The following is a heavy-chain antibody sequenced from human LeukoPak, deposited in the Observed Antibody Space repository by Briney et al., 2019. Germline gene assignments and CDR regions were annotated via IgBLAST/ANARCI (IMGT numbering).Heavy chain of an antibody. CDR3: ARDLSSPYGSMYMDV. V-gene: IGHV3-23*01. CDR1: EFTFSSYA. J-gene: IGHJ6*03. D-gene: IGHD3-10*01. CDR2: ISGSGGST. Sequence: GGSLRLSCAASEFTFSSYAMSWVRQAPGKGLEWVSAISGSGGSTYYADSVKGRFTISRDNSKNTLYLQMNSLRVEDTAVYYCARDLSSPYGSMYMDVWGKGTTVTISS.